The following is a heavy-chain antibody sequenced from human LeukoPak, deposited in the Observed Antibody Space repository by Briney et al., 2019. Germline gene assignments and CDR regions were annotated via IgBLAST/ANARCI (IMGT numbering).Heavy chain of an antibody. D-gene: IGHD5/OR15-5a*01. CDR1: GFTFSSYA. V-gene: IGHV3-30-3*01. CDR2: ISYDGSNK. CDR3: ARGLLKGYYFDY. J-gene: IGHJ4*02. Sequence: GRSLRLSCAASGFTFSSYAMHWVRQAPGKGLEWVAVISYDGSNKYYADSVKGRFTISRDNSKNTLYLQMNSLRAEDTAVYYCARGLLKGYYFDYWGQGTLVTVSS.